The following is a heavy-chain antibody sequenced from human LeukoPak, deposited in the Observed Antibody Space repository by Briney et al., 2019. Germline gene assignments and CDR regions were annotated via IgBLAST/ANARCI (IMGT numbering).Heavy chain of an antibody. CDR2: MNPNSGNT. J-gene: IGHJ4*02. CDR3: ARDGYSYGYGHFDY. Sequence: GASVKVSRKASGYTFTSYDINWVRQATGQGLEWMGWMNPNSGNTGYAQKFQGRVTITRNTSISTAYMELSSLRSEDTAVYYCARDGYSYGYGHFDYWGQGTLVTVSS. V-gene: IGHV1-8*01. D-gene: IGHD5-18*01. CDR1: GYTFTSYD.